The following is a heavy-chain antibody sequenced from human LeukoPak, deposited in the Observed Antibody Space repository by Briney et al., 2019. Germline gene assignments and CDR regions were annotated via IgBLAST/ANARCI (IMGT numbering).Heavy chain of an antibody. CDR1: GYSFTKYA. CDR2: VNGGDGNR. V-gene: IGHV1-3*01. CDR3: ARDISDGDLDP. Sequence: ASVKVSCMASGYSFTKYAVHWVRQVPGQELEWMGWVNGGDGNRKYSQKFQGRVTFTRDQSAGTAYMELRSLRSEDTAMYYCARDISDGDLDPWGQGTLVIVSS. J-gene: IGHJ5*02. D-gene: IGHD4-17*01.